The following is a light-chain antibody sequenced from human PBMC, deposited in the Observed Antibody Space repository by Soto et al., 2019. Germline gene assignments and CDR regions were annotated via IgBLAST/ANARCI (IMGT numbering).Light chain of an antibody. CDR2: EVS. Sequence: QSVLTQPASVSGSPGQSITISCTGTSSDVGSYNLVSWHQQHPGKAPKLMIYEVSKRPSGVSNRFSGSKSGNTASLTISGLQAEDEADYYCCSYADSSPVRFGGGTKLTVL. V-gene: IGLV2-23*02. J-gene: IGLJ2*01. CDR1: SSDVGSYNL. CDR3: CSYADSSPVR.